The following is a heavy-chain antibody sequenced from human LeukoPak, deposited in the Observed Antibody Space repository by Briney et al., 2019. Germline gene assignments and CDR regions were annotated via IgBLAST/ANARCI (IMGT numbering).Heavy chain of an antibody. Sequence: GGSLRLSCAASGFTFSSFGMSWVRQAPGKGLDWVSAISGSGGSTYHADSVKGRFTISRDNSKNTLYLQMNSLRAEDTAIYYCAKRLFFGPGYVATPFDFWGQGALVTVSS. V-gene: IGHV3-23*01. D-gene: IGHD6-13*01. CDR2: ISGSGGST. CDR3: AKRLFFGPGYVATPFDF. CDR1: GFTFSSFG. J-gene: IGHJ4*02.